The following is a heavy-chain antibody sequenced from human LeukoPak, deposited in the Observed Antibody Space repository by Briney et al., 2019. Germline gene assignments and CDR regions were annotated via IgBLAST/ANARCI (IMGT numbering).Heavy chain of an antibody. CDR1: GGSISSSSYY. J-gene: IGHJ4*02. CDR2: IYYSGST. V-gene: IGHV4-39*01. Sequence: SETLSLTCTVSGGSISSSSYYWGWIRQPPGKGLEWIGSIYYSGSTDHNPSLKSRVTISVDTSKNQFSLKLSSVTAADTAVYYCARFLSGLDYWGQGTLVTVSS. D-gene: IGHD3-3*01. CDR3: ARFLSGLDY.